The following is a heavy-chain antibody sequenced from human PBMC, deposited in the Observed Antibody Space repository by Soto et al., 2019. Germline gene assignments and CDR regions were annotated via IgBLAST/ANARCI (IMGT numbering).Heavy chain of an antibody. V-gene: IGHV3-53*01. CDR2: IYSGGST. Sequence: GGSLRLSCAASGFTVSSNYMSWVRQAPGKGLEWVSVIYSGGSTYYADSLKGRFTISRDKSKNTLYLQLNSLRAEDTAVYYCAREGILTGDYDYYFDYWGQGTLVTVSS. CDR1: GFTVSSNY. CDR3: AREGILTGDYDYYFDY. J-gene: IGHJ4*02. D-gene: IGHD3-9*01.